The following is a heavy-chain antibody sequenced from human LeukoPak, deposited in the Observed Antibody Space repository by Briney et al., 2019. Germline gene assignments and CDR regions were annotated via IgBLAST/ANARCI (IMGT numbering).Heavy chain of an antibody. CDR1: GGTFNSYV. CDR2: IIPIFGTT. CDR3: ARASAYCSSDTCLFDY. D-gene: IGHD2-2*01. J-gene: IGHJ4*02. Sequence: GASVKVSCKTSGGTFNSYVISWVRQAPGQGLEWVGGIIPIFGTTNYAQKFQGRVTITRDESTSTAYVELTSLRSEDTATYYCARASAYCSSDTCLFDYWGQGTLVSVSS. V-gene: IGHV1-69*05.